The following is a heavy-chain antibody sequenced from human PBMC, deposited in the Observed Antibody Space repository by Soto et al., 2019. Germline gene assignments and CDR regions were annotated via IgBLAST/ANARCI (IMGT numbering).Heavy chain of an antibody. CDR1: GYTFTGYY. V-gene: IGHV1-2*04. Sequence: ASVKVSCNASGYTFTGYYMHWERQAPGQGLEWMGWINPNSGGTNYAQKFQGWVTMTRDTSISTAYMELSRLRSDDTAVYYCARTSASGWYYFDYWGQGTLVTVSS. CDR3: ARTSASGWYYFDY. D-gene: IGHD6-19*01. CDR2: INPNSGGT. J-gene: IGHJ4*02.